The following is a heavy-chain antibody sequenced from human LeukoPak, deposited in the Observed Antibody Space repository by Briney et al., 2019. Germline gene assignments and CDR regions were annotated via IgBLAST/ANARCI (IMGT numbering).Heavy chain of an antibody. CDR3: ARVREYYYDSSGLYYFDY. Sequence: GESLKIPCRGSGYSFTTYWTGWVRQMPGKGLEWMGIIYPGASHTRYSPAFQGQVTISVDKSISTAYLQWSSLKASDTAMYYCARVREYYYDSSGLYYFDYWGQGTLVTVSS. D-gene: IGHD3-22*01. CDR1: GYSFTTYW. CDR2: IYPGASHT. V-gene: IGHV5-51*01. J-gene: IGHJ4*02.